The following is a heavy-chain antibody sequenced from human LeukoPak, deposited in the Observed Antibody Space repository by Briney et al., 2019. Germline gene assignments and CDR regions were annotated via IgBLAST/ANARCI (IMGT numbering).Heavy chain of an antibody. CDR3: ARSRSVSNYKGMDV. Sequence: GSLRLSCPASGFTFSDYSMRWVRQAPGEGLEWVSSISSSSDYIYYADSVKGRFTISRDNARNSLYLQMNSLRAEDTAVYYCARSRSVSNYKGMDVWGQGTTVTVSS. J-gene: IGHJ6*02. CDR2: ISSSSDYI. CDR1: GFTFSDYS. D-gene: IGHD5/OR15-5a*01. V-gene: IGHV3-21*01.